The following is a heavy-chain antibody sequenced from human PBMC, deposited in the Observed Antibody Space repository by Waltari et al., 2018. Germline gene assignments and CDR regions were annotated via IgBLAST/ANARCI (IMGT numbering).Heavy chain of an antibody. V-gene: IGHV1-2*02. Sequence: QVQLVQSGAEVKKPGASVKVSCKASGYTFTGYYMHWVRQAPGQGLEWVGWINADGGGRNYEQKVQGRVTMTRDTSISTAYMVLSRLRSDDTAVYYCARWAGSGSPFDYWGQGTLVTVSS. CDR2: INADGGGR. CDR3: ARWAGSGSPFDY. J-gene: IGHJ4*02. CDR1: GYTFTGYY. D-gene: IGHD3-10*01.